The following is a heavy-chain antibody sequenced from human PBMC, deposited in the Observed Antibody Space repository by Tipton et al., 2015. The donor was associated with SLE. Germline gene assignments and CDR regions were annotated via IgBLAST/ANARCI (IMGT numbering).Heavy chain of an antibody. CDR1: GGSISSSY. D-gene: IGHD3/OR15-3a*01. CDR2: IYYSGST. Sequence: GLVKPSETLSLTCTVSGGSISSSYWSWIRQPPGKGLEWIGYIYYSGSTNYNPSLKSRVTISVDTSKNQFSLKLSSVTAADTAVYYCASRGEGLGSFDYWGQGTLVTVSS. J-gene: IGHJ4*02. CDR3: ASRGEGLGSFDY. V-gene: IGHV4-59*01.